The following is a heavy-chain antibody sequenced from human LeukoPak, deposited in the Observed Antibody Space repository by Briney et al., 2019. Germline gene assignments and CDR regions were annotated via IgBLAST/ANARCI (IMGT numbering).Heavy chain of an antibody. J-gene: IGHJ5*02. D-gene: IGHD6-13*01. CDR3: AGRGIAHS. CDR2: ISNNGGST. Sequence: GGSLRLSCVASGFTFSAYGMTWVRQAPGEGLECVSAISNNGGSTYYADSVKGRFTISRDNSKNTLFLQMNSLRAEDTAVYYCAGRGIAHSWGQGTLVTVSS. CDR1: GFTFSAYG. V-gene: IGHV3-23*01.